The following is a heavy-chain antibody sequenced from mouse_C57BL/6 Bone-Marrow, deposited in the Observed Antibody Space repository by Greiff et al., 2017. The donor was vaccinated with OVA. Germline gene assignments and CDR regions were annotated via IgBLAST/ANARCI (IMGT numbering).Heavy chain of an antibody. CDR3: ARGADPYYYGSSPRYFDV. Sequence: VQLQQPGAELVRPGSSVKLSCKASGYTFTSYWMHWVKQRPIQGLEWIGNIDPSDSETHYNQKFKDKATLTVDKSSSTAYMQLSSLTSEDSAVYYGARGADPYYYGSSPRYFDVWGTGTTVTVSS. CDR2: IDPSDSET. D-gene: IGHD1-1*01. V-gene: IGHV1-52*01. J-gene: IGHJ1*03. CDR1: GYTFTSYW.